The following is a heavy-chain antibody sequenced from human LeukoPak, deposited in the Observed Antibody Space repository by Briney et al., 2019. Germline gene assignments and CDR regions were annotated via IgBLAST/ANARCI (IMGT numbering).Heavy chain of an antibody. Sequence: PSETLSLTCAVYGGSFGGYCWSWIRQPPGKGLEWIGEINHSGSTNYNPSLKSRVTISVDTSKNQFSLKLSSVTAADTAVYYCARAYGSGSYYKAWGQGTLVTVSS. J-gene: IGHJ5*02. D-gene: IGHD3-10*01. CDR3: ARAYGSGSYYKA. CDR2: INHSGST. V-gene: IGHV4-34*01. CDR1: GGSFGGYC.